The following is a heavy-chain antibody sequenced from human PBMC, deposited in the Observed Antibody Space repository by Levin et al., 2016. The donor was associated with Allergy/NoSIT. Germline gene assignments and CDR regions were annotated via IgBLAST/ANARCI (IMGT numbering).Heavy chain of an antibody. V-gene: IGHV6-1*01. CDR3: ARGVSDINWFDP. D-gene: IGHD3-9*01. Sequence: WIRQSPSRGLEWLGRTYYRSKWYNDYAVSVKSRITINPDTSKNQFSLQLNSVTPEDTAVYYCARGVSDINWFDPWGQGTLVTVSS. J-gene: IGHJ5*02. CDR2: TYYRSKWYN.